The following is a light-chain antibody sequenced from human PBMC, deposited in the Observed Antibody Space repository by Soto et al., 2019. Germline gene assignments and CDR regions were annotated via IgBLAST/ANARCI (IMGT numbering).Light chain of an antibody. CDR2: NDN. CDR3: AAWDDSLNARGV. J-gene: IGLJ3*02. CDR1: RSNIGSNA. Sequence: QSVLTQPPSASGTPGQRVTISCSGSRSNIGSNAVSWYQQLPGTAPKLLIYNDNQRPSGVPDRFSASKSGTSASLAVTGLQSEDEADYYCAAWDDSLNARGVFGGGTQLPVL. V-gene: IGLV1-44*01.